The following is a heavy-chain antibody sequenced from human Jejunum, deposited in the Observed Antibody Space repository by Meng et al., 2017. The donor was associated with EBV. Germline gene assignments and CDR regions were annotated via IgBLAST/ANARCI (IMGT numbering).Heavy chain of an antibody. CDR2: VSGSGGNT. CDR1: GFTFSSYS. CDR3: AKLLKY. Sequence: QVLESGGGLVQPGGSLRLSCAASGFTFSSYSMSWVRQAPGKGLEWVSTVSGSGGNTYYADSVKGRFTISRDISKNTLYLQMNSLTAEDTAIYYCAKLLKYWGQGTLVTVSS. J-gene: IGHJ4*02. V-gene: IGHV3-23*01.